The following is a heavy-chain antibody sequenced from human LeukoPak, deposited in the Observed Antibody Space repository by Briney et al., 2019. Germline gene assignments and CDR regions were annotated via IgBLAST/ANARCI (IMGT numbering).Heavy chain of an antibody. CDR2: IYYSGST. J-gene: IGHJ6*03. V-gene: IGHV4-59*01. D-gene: IGHD6-6*01. CDR1: GGSISSYY. Sequence: SETLSLTCTVSGGSISSYYWSWIRQPPGKGLEWIGYIYYSGSTNYNPSLKSRVTISVDTSKNQVSLKLSPVAAADTAVYYCARCSSSSGLYYYYYMDVWGKGTTVTVSS. CDR3: ARCSSSSGLYYYYYMDV.